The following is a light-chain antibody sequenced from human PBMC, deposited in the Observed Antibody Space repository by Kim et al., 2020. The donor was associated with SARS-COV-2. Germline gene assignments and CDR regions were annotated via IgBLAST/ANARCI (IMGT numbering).Light chain of an antibody. Sequence: KTVTISCTRSSGSIDDNYVQWYQQRPGGVPTTLIYEDDQRPSGVSDRFSGSIDNSSNSASLTISGLRTEDEADYYCQSYNRDNVIFGGGTQLTVL. V-gene: IGLV6-57*03. CDR1: SGSIDDNY. CDR3: QSYNRDNVI. J-gene: IGLJ2*01. CDR2: EDD.